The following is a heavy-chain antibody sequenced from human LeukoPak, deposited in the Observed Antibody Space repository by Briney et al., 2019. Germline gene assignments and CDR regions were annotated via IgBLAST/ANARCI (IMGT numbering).Heavy chain of an antibody. D-gene: IGHD2-21*02. CDR3: ARHPGFYCGGDCYVDY. V-gene: IGHV3-30*04. CDR2: ISYDGSNK. CDR1: GFIFSSYA. Sequence: SGGSLRLSCAASGFIFSSYAMHWVRQAPGKGLEWVAVISYDGSNKYYADSVKGRFTISRDNSKNTMYLQMNSLRAEDTAVYYCARHPGFYCGGDCYVDYWGQGTLVTVSS. J-gene: IGHJ4*02.